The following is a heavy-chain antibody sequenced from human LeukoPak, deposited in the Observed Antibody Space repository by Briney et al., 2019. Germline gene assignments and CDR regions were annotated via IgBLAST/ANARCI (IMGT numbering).Heavy chain of an antibody. J-gene: IGHJ5*02. Sequence: GESLKISCKGSGYRFTSYWIGWVRQMPGKGLEWVGIIYPGDSETTYSPSFQGRVTISVDKSISTAYLQWSSLKASDTAMYYCARGITIFGVVYSFDPWGQGTLVTVSS. V-gene: IGHV5-51*01. D-gene: IGHD3-3*01. CDR1: GYRFTSYW. CDR2: IYPGDSET. CDR3: ARGITIFGVVYSFDP.